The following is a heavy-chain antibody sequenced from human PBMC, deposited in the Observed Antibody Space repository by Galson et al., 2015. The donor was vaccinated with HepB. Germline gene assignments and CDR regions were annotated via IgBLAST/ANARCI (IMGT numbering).Heavy chain of an antibody. J-gene: IGHJ4*02. V-gene: IGHV3-23*01. CDR3: AKVFPEKTDGWYRQALYYFDS. CDR1: GFTFSYYA. Sequence: SLRLSCAASGFTFSYYAMSWVRQAPGKGLEWISAITPSGDNTYSADSMTGRFTISRDNSRNTLFLQMNSLRAGDTAIYFCAKVFPEKTDGWYRQALYYFDSWGQGTRVTVSS. CDR2: ITPSGDNT. D-gene: IGHD6-19*01.